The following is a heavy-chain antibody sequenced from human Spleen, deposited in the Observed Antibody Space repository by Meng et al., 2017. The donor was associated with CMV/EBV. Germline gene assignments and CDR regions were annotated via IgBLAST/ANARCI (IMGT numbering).Heavy chain of an antibody. CDR3: AKDRRYSSSWALGY. Sequence: GESLKISCAASGFTFSSYGMHWVRQAPGKGLEWVAVIWYDGSNKYYADSVKGRFTISRDNSKNTLYLQMNSLRAEATAVYYCAKDRRYSSSWALGYWGQGTLVTVSS. CDR2: IWYDGSNK. CDR1: GFTFSSYG. J-gene: IGHJ4*02. V-gene: IGHV3-33*06. D-gene: IGHD6-13*01.